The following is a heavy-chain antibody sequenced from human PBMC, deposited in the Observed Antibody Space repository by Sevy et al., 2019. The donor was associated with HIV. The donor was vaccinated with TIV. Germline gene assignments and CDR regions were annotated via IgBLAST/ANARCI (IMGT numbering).Heavy chain of an antibody. Sequence: AAVKVSCKASGYSFASYGITWVRQAPRQGLEWMGWIGVYNGNANSAQKLQGRVTMTTDTSTSIAYMELSSLRSDDTAVYYCARVPAYYYGSRTYFDYWGQGTLVTVSS. CDR3: ARVPAYYYGSRTYFDY. CDR1: GYSFASYG. D-gene: IGHD3-10*01. V-gene: IGHV1-18*01. J-gene: IGHJ4*02. CDR2: IGVYNGNA.